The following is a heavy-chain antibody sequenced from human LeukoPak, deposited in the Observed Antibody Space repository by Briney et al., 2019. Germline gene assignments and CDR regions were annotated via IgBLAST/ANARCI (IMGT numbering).Heavy chain of an antibody. CDR1: GDSISNSRHY. Sequence: PSETLSLTCTVSGDSISNSRHYWSWIRQPAGKALEWIGRIYPSGNTNYNPSLKSRVSISLDTSKNQFSLNLQSVTDADTAMYYCARDGVVTMELDYWGQGTLVTVSS. CDR3: ARDGVVTMELDY. V-gene: IGHV4-61*02. D-gene: IGHD3-3*01. J-gene: IGHJ4*02. CDR2: IYPSGNT.